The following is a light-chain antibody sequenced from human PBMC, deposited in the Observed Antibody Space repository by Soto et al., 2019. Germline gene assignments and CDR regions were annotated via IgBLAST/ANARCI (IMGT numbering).Light chain of an antibody. CDR1: QSVSIL. CDR2: GAS. V-gene: IGKV3-15*01. J-gene: IGKJ1*01. CDR3: QHYNNWPPWT. Sequence: EIVMTQSPATLSVSPGERATLSCRASQSVSILLAWYQQKPGQAPRLLXYGASIRATGIPARFSGSGSGTELTLTISSLQSEDYAVYYCQHYNNWPPWTFGQGTKVEIK.